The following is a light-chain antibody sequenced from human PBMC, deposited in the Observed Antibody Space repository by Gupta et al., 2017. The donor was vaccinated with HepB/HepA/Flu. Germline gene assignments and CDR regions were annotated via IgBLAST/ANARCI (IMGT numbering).Light chain of an antibody. V-gene: IGLV1-47*01. CDR3: AAWDDSLSGWV. CDR2: RNN. J-gene: IGLJ3*02. CDR1: SSNIGSNY. Sequence: QSVLTPPPSASGTPGQRVTISCSGSSSNIGSNYVYWYQQLPGTAPKLLIYRNNQRPSGGPDRFSGSKSGTSASLAISGLRSEDEADYYCAAWDDSLSGWVFGGGTKLTVL.